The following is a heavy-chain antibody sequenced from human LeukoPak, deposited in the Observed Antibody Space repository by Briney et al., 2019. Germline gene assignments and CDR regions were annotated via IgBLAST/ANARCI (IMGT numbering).Heavy chain of an antibody. CDR2: ISGGGGST. D-gene: IGHD2-2*01. J-gene: IGHJ4*02. CDR1: GFTFSSYA. CDR3: AKVPAVPAAMGVFDY. V-gene: IGHV3-23*01. Sequence: AGGSLRLSCAASGFTFSSYAMSWVRQAPGKGLEWVSAISGGGGSTYYADSVKGRFTISRDNSKNTLYLQMNSLRAEDTAVYYCAKVPAVPAAMGVFDYWGQGTLVTVSS.